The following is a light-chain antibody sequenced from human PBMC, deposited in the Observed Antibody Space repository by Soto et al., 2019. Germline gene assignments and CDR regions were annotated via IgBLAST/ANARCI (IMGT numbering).Light chain of an antibody. CDR1: QGISSY. CDR3: QQYYSYPIT. Sequence: AILMTQSPSSLSSSTADIFTITCLASQGISSYLAWYQQKPGKAPKLLIYAASTLQSGVPSRFSGSGSGTDFTLTISCLQSEDFATYYCQQYYSYPITFGQGTRLEIK. J-gene: IGKJ5*01. CDR2: AAS. V-gene: IGKV1-8*01.